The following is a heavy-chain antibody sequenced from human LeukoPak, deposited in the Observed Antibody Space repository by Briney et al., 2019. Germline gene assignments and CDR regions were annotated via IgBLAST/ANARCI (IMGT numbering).Heavy chain of an antibody. CDR3: ARAWLGSVSYSAH. Sequence: ASVKVSCKASGYTFTTYDIHWVRQATGQGPEWMGWVNPKSGNTGYAQKFQGRVTMTRNTSITTAYMELSSLRSEDTAVYYCARAWLGSVSYSAHWGQGTLVIVSS. V-gene: IGHV1-8*01. CDR1: GYTFTTYD. J-gene: IGHJ4*02. CDR2: VNPKSGNT. D-gene: IGHD3-10*01.